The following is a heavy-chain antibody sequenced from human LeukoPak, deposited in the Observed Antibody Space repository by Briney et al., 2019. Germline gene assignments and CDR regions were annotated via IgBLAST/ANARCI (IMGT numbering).Heavy chain of an antibody. CDR1: GGSISSYY. V-gene: IGHV4-59*01. J-gene: IGHJ4*02. Sequence: PSEILSLTCTVSGGSISSYYWSWIRQPPGKGLEWIGYIYYSGSTNYNPSLKSRVTISVDTSKNQFSLKLSSVTAADTAVYYCARAGEWELLPFPFDYWGQGTLVTVSS. CDR3: ARAGEWELLPFPFDY. CDR2: IYYSGST. D-gene: IGHD1-26*01.